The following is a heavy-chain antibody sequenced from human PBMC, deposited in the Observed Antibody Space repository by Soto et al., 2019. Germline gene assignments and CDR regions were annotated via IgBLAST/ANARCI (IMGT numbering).Heavy chain of an antibody. CDR2: IIPIFGTA. CDR1: GGTFSSYA. V-gene: IGHV1-69*13. CDR3: ARDHYPYYYDSSGYPYPLYYFDY. Sequence: SVKVSCKASGGTFSSYAISWVRQAPGQGLEWMGGIIPIFGTANYAQKFQGRVTITADESTSTAYMELSSLRSEDTAVYYCARDHYPYYYDSSGYPYPLYYFDYWGQGTLVTVSS. J-gene: IGHJ4*02. D-gene: IGHD3-22*01.